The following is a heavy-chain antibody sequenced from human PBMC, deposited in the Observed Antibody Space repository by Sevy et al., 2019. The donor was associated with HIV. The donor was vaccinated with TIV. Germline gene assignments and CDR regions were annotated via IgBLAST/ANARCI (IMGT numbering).Heavy chain of an antibody. J-gene: IGHJ5*02. Sequence: SETLSLTCTVSTGYINNYYWTWVRQSPGKGLEWIGYIYCRGNTKYNPSLESRVSMSIDTNKEQFSLTLTSVTGADSAIYYCARAEYGHSRGWYSWLDAWGQGILVTVSS. CDR1: TGYINNYY. D-gene: IGHD6-19*01. CDR2: IYCRGNT. CDR3: ARAEYGHSRGWYSWLDA. V-gene: IGHV4-59*01.